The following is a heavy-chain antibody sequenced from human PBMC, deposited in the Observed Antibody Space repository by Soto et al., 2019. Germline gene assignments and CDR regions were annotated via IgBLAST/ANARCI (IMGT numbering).Heavy chain of an antibody. J-gene: IGHJ4*02. Sequence: GGSLRLSCAASGFTFSSYGMHWVRQAPGKGLEWVAVIWYDSSYIYYADSVKGRFTISRDNAKNSLSLQMNSLRAEDTAVYFCARDPIPVPMYFFDYWGQGSLVTVSS. CDR1: GFTFSSYG. V-gene: IGHV3-33*01. CDR3: ARDPIPVPMYFFDY. CDR2: IWYDSSYI. D-gene: IGHD6-19*01.